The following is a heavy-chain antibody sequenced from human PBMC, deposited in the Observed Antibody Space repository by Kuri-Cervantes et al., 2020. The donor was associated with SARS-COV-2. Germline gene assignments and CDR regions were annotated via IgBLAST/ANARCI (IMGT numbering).Heavy chain of an antibody. CDR2: ISWNSGSI. D-gene: IGHD6-6*01. CDR3: ARVPIAAPDY. Sequence: SLKISCAASGFTFDDYAMHWVRQAPGKGLEWVSGISWNSGSIGYADSVKGRFTISRDNAKNSLYLQMNSLRAEDTAVYYCARVPIAAPDYWGQGTLVTVSS. CDR1: GFTFDDYA. J-gene: IGHJ4*02. V-gene: IGHV3-9*01.